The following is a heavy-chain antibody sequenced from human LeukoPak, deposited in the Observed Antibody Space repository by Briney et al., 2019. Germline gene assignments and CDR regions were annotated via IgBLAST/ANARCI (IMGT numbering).Heavy chain of an antibody. Sequence: GGSLRLSCAASGFTFSSYSMNWVRQAPXXXLEWVSSISSSSSYIYYADSVKGRFTISRDNAKNSLYLQMNSLRAEDTAVYYCARDFSSSWYRLNWFDPWGQGTLVTVSS. J-gene: IGHJ5*02. CDR1: GFTFSSYS. CDR3: ARDFSSSWYRLNWFDP. V-gene: IGHV3-21*01. CDR2: ISSSSSYI. D-gene: IGHD6-13*01.